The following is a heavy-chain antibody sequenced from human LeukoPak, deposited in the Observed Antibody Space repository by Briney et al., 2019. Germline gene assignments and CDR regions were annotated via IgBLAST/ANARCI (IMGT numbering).Heavy chain of an antibody. Sequence: GGSLRLSCAASGFTFSDYYMSWIRQAPGKGLEWVSYISSSSSYANYADSVKGRFTISRDDAKNSLYLQMNSLRAEDTAVYYCARGGAYNDPDTSKDDYWGQGTLVTVSS. CDR2: ISSSSSYA. V-gene: IGHV3-11*06. J-gene: IGHJ4*02. CDR3: ARGGAYNDPDTSKDDY. D-gene: IGHD1-1*01. CDR1: GFTFSDYY.